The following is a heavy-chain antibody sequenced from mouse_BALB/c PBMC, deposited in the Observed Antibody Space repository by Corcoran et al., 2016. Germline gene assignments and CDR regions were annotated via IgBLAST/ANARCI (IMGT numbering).Heavy chain of an antibody. D-gene: IGHD2-4*01. CDR2: INPYNAGT. J-gene: IGHJ4*01. CDR1: GYTFTSYV. V-gene: IGHV1S136*01. CDR3: ARGKRDSPYYYAMVY. Sequence: EVQLQQSGPELVKPGASVKMSCKASGYTFTSYVMHWVKQKPGQGLEWIGYINPYNAGTKYKEKFKGKATLTSDKSSSTAYMELSSLTSAVSAVEYCARGKRDSPYYYAMVYWGQGTSVTVSS.